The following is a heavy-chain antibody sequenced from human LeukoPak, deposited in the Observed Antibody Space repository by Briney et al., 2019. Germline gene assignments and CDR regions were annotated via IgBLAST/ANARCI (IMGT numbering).Heavy chain of an antibody. Sequence: PGGSLRLSCAASGFTFSSYAMNWVRQAPGKGLEWVSGISGSGDSTYYADSVKGRFTISRDNSKNTVYLQMNSLRAEDTAVYYCAKGTGSYSERYWGQGTLVTVSS. J-gene: IGHJ4*02. D-gene: IGHD1-26*01. CDR3: AKGTGSYSERY. CDR2: ISGSGDST. V-gene: IGHV3-23*01. CDR1: GFTFSSYA.